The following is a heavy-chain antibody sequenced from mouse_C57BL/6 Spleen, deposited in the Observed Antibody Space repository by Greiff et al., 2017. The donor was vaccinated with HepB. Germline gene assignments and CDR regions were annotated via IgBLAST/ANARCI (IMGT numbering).Heavy chain of an antibody. CDR3: ARSHYYYGSSYWYFDV. V-gene: IGHV1-80*01. D-gene: IGHD1-1*01. J-gene: IGHJ1*03. CDR2: IYPGDGDT. CDR1: GYAFSSYW. Sequence: QVQLKESGAELVKPGASVKISCKASGYAFSSYWMNWVKQRPGKGLEWIGQIYPGDGDTNYNGKFKGKATLTADKSSSTAYMQLSSLTSEDSAVYFGARSHYYYGSSYWYFDVWGTGTTVTVSS.